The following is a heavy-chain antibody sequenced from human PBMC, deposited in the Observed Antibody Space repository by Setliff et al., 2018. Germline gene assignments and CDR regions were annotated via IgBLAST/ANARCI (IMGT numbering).Heavy chain of an antibody. D-gene: IGHD3-22*01. CDR2: IYYSGST. CDR3: ARQEDDSSGYYSTD. V-gene: IGHV4-39*01. J-gene: IGHJ4*02. CDR1: GGSISSSYYY. Sequence: ETLSLTCAVSGGSISSSYYYWGWIRQPPGKGLEWIGSIYYSGSTYYNPSLKSRVTISVDTSKNQFSLKPSSVTVADTAVYYCARQEDDSSGYYSTDWGQGTLVTVSS.